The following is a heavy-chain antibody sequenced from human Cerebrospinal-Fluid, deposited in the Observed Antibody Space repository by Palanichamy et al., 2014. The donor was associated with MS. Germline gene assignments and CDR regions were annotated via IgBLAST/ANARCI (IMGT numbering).Heavy chain of an antibody. CDR2: ISAYNGHT. CDR3: ARDSRGFADI. CDR1: GNTFTT. V-gene: IGHV1-18*01. Sequence: QVHLVQSGAEVKKPGASVKVSCKASGNTFTTTWVRQAPGQGLEWMGWISAYNGHTNYAQKLQGRVTMTTDTSRTTAYMELRSLRFDDTAVYYCARDSRGFADIWGQGTLVTVFS. J-gene: IGHJ4*02.